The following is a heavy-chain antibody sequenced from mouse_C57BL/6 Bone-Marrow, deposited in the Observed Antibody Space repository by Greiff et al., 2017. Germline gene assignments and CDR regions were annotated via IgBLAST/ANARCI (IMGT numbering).Heavy chain of an antibody. D-gene: IGHD2-3*01. CDR1: GYTFTSYW. CDR2: IDPSDSET. J-gene: IGHJ1*03. V-gene: IGHV1-52*01. Sequence: VQLQQPGAELVRPGSSVKLSCKASGYTFTSYWMPWVKQRPIQGLEWIGNIDPSDSETHYNQKFKDKATLTVDKSSSTAYMQLSSLTSEDSAVYYCARPIYDGYYWYFDVWGTGTTVTVSS. CDR3: ARPIYDGYYWYFDV.